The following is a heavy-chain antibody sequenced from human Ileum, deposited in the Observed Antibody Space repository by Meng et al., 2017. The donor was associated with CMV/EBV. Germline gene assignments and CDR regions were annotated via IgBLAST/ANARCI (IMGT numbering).Heavy chain of an antibody. CDR2: ISHSGRT. CDR3: ARIRRPQLATYYFDY. CDR1: GYSISSGYS. V-gene: IGHV4-38-2*01. D-gene: IGHD6-13*01. J-gene: IGHJ4*02. Sequence: LRLSCPVSGYSISSGYSWGWIRQPPGKGLEWIGTISHSGRTYYNPSLQSRVTISLDTSKNHFYLMLRSVTSAETAVYYCARIRRPQLATYYFDYWGQGTLVTVSS.